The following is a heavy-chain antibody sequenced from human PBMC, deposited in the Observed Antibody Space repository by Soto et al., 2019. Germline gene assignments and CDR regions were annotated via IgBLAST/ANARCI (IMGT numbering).Heavy chain of an antibody. CDR3: ARDRRNMVRGVKVYNWFDP. CDR2: INPNSGGT. D-gene: IGHD3-10*01. J-gene: IGHJ5*02. V-gene: IGHV1-2*02. Sequence: ASVKVSCKASGYTFTGYYIHWVRQAPGQGLEWMGWINPNSGGTNYAQKFQGRVTMTRDTSISTAYMELSRLRSDDTAVYYCARDRRNMVRGVKVYNWFDPWGQGTLVTVSS. CDR1: GYTFTGYY.